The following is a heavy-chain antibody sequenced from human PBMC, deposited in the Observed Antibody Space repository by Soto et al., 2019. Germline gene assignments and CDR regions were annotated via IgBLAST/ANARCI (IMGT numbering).Heavy chain of an antibody. CDR1: GDSVSSNSVG. V-gene: IGHV6-1*01. CDR3: ARLIGNSWLDS. D-gene: IGHD2-8*01. J-gene: IGHJ5*01. Sequence: SQTLSLTCAISGDSVSSNSVGWHWIRQSPSRGLEWVGRTYYRSKWYNDYAVSVKGRITINPDTSNNQLSLQLNSVTPDDTAVYYCARLIGNSWLDSWGQGTLVTVSS. CDR2: TYYRSKWYN.